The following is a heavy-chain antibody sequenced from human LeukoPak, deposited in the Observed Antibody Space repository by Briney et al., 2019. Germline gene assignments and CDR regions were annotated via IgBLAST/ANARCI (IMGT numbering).Heavy chain of an antibody. V-gene: IGHV3-53*01. J-gene: IGHJ4*02. D-gene: IGHD6-13*01. CDR1: GFTFSNCA. CDR2: IYTDGST. Sequence: GGSLRLSCAASGFTFSNCAMSWVRQAPGKGLEWVSVIYTDGSTYYADSVKGRFTISRDNSKNTLYLQMNNLRAEDTAVYYCAITGESSNWSLYFDYWGQGTLVTVSS. CDR3: AITGESSNWSLYFDY.